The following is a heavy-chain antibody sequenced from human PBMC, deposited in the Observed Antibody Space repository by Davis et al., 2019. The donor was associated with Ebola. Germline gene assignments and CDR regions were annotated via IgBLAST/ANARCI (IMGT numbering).Heavy chain of an antibody. CDR2: IIPIFGTA. D-gene: IGHD2-2*01. Sequence: SVKVSCKASGGTFSSYAISWARQAPGQGLEWMGGIIPIFGTANYAQKLQGRVTMTTDTSTSTAYMELRSLRSDDTAVYYCARGVPAAPIDPWGQGTLVTVSS. CDR3: ARGVPAAPIDP. J-gene: IGHJ5*02. V-gene: IGHV1-69*05. CDR1: GGTFSSYA.